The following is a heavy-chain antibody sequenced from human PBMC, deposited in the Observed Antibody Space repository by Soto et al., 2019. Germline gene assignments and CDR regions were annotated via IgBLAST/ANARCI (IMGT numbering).Heavy chain of an antibody. J-gene: IGHJ6*02. CDR1: GYTFTTYG. CDR3: AREGSAPYYYHGMDV. D-gene: IGHD6-19*01. CDR2: INGYNGNT. Sequence: ASVKVSCKASGYTFTTYGISWVRQAPGQGLEWMGWINGYNGNTDYPQKLQGRVTMTTDTSTSTAYMALRSLRSDDTAVYYCAREGSAPYYYHGMDVWGQGTTVTVSS. V-gene: IGHV1-18*01.